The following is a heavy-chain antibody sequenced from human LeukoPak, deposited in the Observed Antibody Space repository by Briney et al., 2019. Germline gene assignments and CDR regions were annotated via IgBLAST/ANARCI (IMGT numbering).Heavy chain of an antibody. CDR2: ISYSGTT. Sequence: SETLSLTCTVSGVSISSYYWSWIRQPPGKGLEWIGYISYSGTTHYNPSLKSRITMSVDTSKNQFSLKLTSVTAADTAVYYCADDYGDWGQGTLVTVSS. J-gene: IGHJ4*02. V-gene: IGHV4-59*12. CDR1: GVSISSYY. CDR3: ADDYGD. D-gene: IGHD4-17*01.